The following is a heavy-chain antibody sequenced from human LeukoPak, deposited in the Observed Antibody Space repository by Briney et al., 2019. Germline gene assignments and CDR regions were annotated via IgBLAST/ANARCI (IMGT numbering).Heavy chain of an antibody. J-gene: IGHJ4*02. CDR2: VTWNSDDM. CDR3: TKVTDWRTGFDY. D-gene: IGHD3-9*01. CDR1: GFTFDGYG. V-gene: IGHV3-9*01. Sequence: GGSLRLSCAASGFTFDGYGMYWVRQAPGKGLEWVSGVTWNSDDMAYADSVKGRFTISRDNAKNCLYLQMNSLRVEDTALYYCTKVTDWRTGFDYWGQGTLVTVSS.